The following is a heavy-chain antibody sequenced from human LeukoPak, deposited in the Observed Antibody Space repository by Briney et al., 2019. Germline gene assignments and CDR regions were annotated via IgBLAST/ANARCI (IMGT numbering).Heavy chain of an antibody. V-gene: IGHV3-48*03. CDR3: AREGTGRYYYYYYMDV. CDR2: ISSSGSTI. D-gene: IGHD1-1*01. CDR1: GFTFSSYE. Sequence: GGSLRLSCAASGFTFSSYEMNWVRQAPGKGLEWVSYISSSGSTIYYADSVRGRFTISRDNAKNSLYLQMNSLRAEDTAVYYCAREGTGRYYYYYYMDVWGKGTTVTISS. J-gene: IGHJ6*03.